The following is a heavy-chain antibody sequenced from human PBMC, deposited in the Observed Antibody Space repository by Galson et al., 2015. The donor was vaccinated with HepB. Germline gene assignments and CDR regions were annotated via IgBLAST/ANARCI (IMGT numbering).Heavy chain of an antibody. V-gene: IGHV3-7*03. CDR3: ARQLDWGRFDS. Sequence: SLRLSCAVSGLTFDNYWMNWVRQAPGKGLEWVASIKDDGSEKKYGDSVKGRFTISRDNAKSFLYMQMNSLRVDDTAVYYCARQLDWGRFDSWGQGTLVTVSS. J-gene: IGHJ5*01. D-gene: IGHD3/OR15-3a*01. CDR1: GLTFDNYW. CDR2: IKDDGSEK.